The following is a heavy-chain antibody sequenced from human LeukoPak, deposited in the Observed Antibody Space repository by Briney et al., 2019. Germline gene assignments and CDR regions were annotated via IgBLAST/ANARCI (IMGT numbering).Heavy chain of an antibody. CDR2: ISSSGSTI. Sequence: GGSLRLSCAASGFTFSDYYMSWIRQAPGKGLEWVSYISSSGSTIYYADSVKGRFTISRDNAKNSLYLQMNSLRAEDTAVYYCARVGYCSSTSCYTDNWFDPWGQGTLVTVSS. CDR3: ARVGYCSSTSCYTDNWFDP. J-gene: IGHJ5*02. CDR1: GFTFSDYY. V-gene: IGHV3-11*04. D-gene: IGHD2-2*02.